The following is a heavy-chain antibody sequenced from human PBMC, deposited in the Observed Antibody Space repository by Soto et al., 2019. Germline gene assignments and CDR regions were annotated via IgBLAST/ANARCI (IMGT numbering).Heavy chain of an antibody. V-gene: IGHV1-69*01. CDR2: ISPLFGTV. CDR3: ARDKGFYGSGNNWFDP. Sequence: QVQLVQSGAEVKKPGSSVRVSCRASGDTFRTFVFSWVRQAPGQGLEWMGAISPLFGTVRYAQKFQGRVTITADESMGTVYVELTSLRSEDSAVYYCARDKGFYGSGNNWFDPWGQGTQVTVSS. J-gene: IGHJ5*02. CDR1: GDTFRTFV. D-gene: IGHD3-10*01.